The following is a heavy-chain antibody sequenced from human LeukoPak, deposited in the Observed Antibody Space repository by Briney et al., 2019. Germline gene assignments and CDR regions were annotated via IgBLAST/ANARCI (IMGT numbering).Heavy chain of an antibody. CDR2: IYYSGST. D-gene: IGHD3-3*01. CDR1: GGSISSGGFY. Sequence: SETLSLTCTVSGGSISSGGFYWSWIRQPPGKGLEWIGSIYYSGSTYYNPSLKSRVTISVDTSKNQFSLKLSSVTAADTAVYYCARHLRHYTYYDFWSGYHFDYWGQGTLVTVSS. V-gene: IGHV4-39*01. CDR3: ARHLRHYTYYDFWSGYHFDY. J-gene: IGHJ4*02.